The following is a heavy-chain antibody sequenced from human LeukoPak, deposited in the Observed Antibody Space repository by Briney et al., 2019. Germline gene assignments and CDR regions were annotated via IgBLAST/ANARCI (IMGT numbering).Heavy chain of an antibody. D-gene: IGHD3-10*02. CDR1: GFTFSRYG. CDR2: IKQDGSEK. V-gene: IGHV3-7*01. CDR3: AELGITMIGGV. Sequence: GGSLRLSCAASGFTFSRYGMSWVRQAPGKGLEWVANIKQDGSEKYYVDSVKGRFTISRDNAKNSLYLQMNSLRAEDTAVYYCAELGITMIGGVWGKGTTVTISS. J-gene: IGHJ6*04.